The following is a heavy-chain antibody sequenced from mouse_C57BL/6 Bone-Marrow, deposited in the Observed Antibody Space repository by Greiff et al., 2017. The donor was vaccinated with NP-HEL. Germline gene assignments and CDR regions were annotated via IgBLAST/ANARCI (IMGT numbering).Heavy chain of an antibody. V-gene: IGHV1-75*01. CDR3: ARRSRYGNPYYFDY. CDR1: GYTFTDYY. Sequence: QVHVKQSGPELVKPGASVKISCKASGYTFTDYYINWVKQRPGQGLEWIGWIFPGSGSTYYNEKFKGKATLTVDKSSSTAYMLLSSLTSEDSAVYFCARRSRYGNPYYFDYWGQGTTLTVSS. CDR2: IFPGSGST. J-gene: IGHJ2*01. D-gene: IGHD2-1*01.